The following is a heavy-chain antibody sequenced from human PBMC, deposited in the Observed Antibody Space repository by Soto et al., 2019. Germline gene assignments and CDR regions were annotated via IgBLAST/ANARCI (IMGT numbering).Heavy chain of an antibody. CDR2: INPNSGGT. CDR1: GYTFTGYY. V-gene: IGHV1-2*02. J-gene: IGHJ4*02. Sequence: ASVKVSCKASGYTFTGYYMHWVRQAPGQGLEWMGWINPNSGGTKYAQKFQGRVTMTRDTSISIAYMELRRLRSDDTAVYSCASGMRVDFDYWGQGTLVTVSS. D-gene: IGHD1-20*01. CDR3: ASGMRVDFDY.